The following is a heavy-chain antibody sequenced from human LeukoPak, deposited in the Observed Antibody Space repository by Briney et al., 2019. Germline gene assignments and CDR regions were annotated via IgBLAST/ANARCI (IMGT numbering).Heavy chain of an antibody. CDR3: ARDWGYYYDSSGYYPDDAFDI. Sequence: ASVKVSCKASGYTFTSYYMHWVRQAPGQVLEWMGIINPSGGSTSYAQKFQGRVTMTRDTSTSTVYMELSSLRSEDTAVYYCARDWGYYYDSSGYYPDDAFDIWGQGTMVTVSS. D-gene: IGHD3-22*01. J-gene: IGHJ3*02. CDR1: GYTFTSYY. CDR2: INPSGGST. V-gene: IGHV1-46*01.